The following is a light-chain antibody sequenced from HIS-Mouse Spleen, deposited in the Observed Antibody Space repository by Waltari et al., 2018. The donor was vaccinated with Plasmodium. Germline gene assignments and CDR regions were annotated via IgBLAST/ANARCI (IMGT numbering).Light chain of an antibody. V-gene: IGKV1-5*03. J-gene: IGKJ1*01. CDR2: KAS. CDR1: QSISSW. CDR3: QQYNSYSWT. Sequence: DIQMTQSPSTLSASVGDSVTITCRASQSISSWLAWDQQKPGKAPKLQIYKASSLESGVPSRFSVSGSGTEFTLTISSLQPDDFATYYCQQYNSYSWTFGQGTKVEIK.